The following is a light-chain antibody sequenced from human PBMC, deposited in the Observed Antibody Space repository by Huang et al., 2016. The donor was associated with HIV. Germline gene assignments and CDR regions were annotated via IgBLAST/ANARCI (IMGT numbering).Light chain of an antibody. CDR1: QTISSYY. Sequence: ENVLTQSPGTRSLSPGERATLSCRATQTISSYYLAWFQQQPGQAPRLLISGASTRSTDIPYRFSGSGSGTDFTLTISRLEPEDFALYYCQQYGSSPYTFGRGTRLEI. CDR3: QQYGSSPYT. V-gene: IGKV3-20*01. CDR2: GAS. J-gene: IGKJ2*01.